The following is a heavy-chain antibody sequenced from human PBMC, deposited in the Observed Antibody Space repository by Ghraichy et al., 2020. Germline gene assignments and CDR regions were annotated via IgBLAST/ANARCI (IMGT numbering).Heavy chain of an antibody. CDR3: TTDAATLLWFGELCYFDY. Sequence: GESLNISCAASGFTSRNAWMSWVRQAPGKGLDWVGRIKSKTDGGTTHYAAPVKGRFTISRDDSKNTLYLQLNRLKTEDTAVYYCTTDAATLLWFGELCYFDYWGRGTLVTVSS. V-gene: IGHV3-15*01. J-gene: IGHJ4*02. CDR1: GFTSRNAW. CDR2: IKSKTDGGTT. D-gene: IGHD3-10*01.